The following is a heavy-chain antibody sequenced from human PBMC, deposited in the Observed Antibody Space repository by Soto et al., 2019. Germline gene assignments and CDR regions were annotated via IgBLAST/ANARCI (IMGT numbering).Heavy chain of an antibody. J-gene: IGHJ6*03. CDR2: ISSSSYI. CDR3: ARAKGDYGDSVDYYYYYYMDV. Sequence: GGSLRLSCAASGFTFSSYGMNWVRQAPGKGLEWVSSISSSSYIYYADSVKGRFTISRDNAKNSLYLQMNSLGAEDTAVYYCARAKGDYGDSVDYYYYYYMDVWGKGTTVTVSS. CDR1: GFTFSSYG. V-gene: IGHV3-21*01. D-gene: IGHD4-17*01.